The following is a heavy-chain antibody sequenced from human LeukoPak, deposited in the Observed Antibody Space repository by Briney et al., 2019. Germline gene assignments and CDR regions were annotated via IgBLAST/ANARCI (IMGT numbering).Heavy chain of an antibody. CDR2: IYYNGNT. D-gene: IGHD6-25*01. CDR1: GGSIGSSNSF. Sequence: SSETLSLTCSVSGGSIGSSNSFWGWIRQPPGERLEWIATIYYNGNTYYNPSLQSRVTISVDTSTNQFSLKLNSVIAADTAVYYCARATAAPSSYFFDHWGQGTLVTVSS. V-gene: IGHV4-39*07. J-gene: IGHJ4*02. CDR3: ARATAAPSSYFFDH.